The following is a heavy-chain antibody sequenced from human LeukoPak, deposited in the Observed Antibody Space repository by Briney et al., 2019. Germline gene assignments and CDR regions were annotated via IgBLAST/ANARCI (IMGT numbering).Heavy chain of an antibody. J-gene: IGHJ3*02. V-gene: IGHV3-21*01. CDR1: GFTFSTYS. D-gene: IGHD2-2*02. CDR2: ISPDSNYK. CDR3: VRYCSSTSCYTDAFDI. Sequence: GGSLRLSCAASGFTFSTYSMNWLRLAPGKGLEWVSSISPDSNYKYYVDSVKGRFTISRDNAKSSLYLQMNSLRAEDTAVYYCVRYCSSTSCYTDAFDIWGQGTMVTVSS.